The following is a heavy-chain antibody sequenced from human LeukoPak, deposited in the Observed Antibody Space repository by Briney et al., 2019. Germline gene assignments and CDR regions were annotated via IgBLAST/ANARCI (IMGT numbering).Heavy chain of an antibody. CDR1: GFSFSSYA. D-gene: IGHD4-17*01. CDR2: IWYDGSNQ. V-gene: IGHV3-33*06. CDR3: VKSGPDFGDLPSEYYFDF. Sequence: GRSLRLSCAASGFSFSSYAMHWVRQAPGRGLEWVAVIWYDGSNQYYADSVRGRFTISRDNSKNTLHLQMNSLRAEDTAAYYCVKSGPDFGDLPSEYYFDFWGQGTLVTVSS. J-gene: IGHJ4*02.